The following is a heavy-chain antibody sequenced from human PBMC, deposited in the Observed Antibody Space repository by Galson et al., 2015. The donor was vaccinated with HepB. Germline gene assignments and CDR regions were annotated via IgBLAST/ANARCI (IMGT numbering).Heavy chain of an antibody. CDR2: IYSGGST. J-gene: IGHJ6*03. V-gene: IGHV3-66*01. CDR3: ARACHGCYDFWSVTPYYMDA. CDR1: GFTVSSNY. Sequence: SLRLSCAASGFTVSSNYMSWVRQAPGRGLEWVSSIYSGGSTYYADSVKSRFTITSDNSKNTLYLQINNLGAEDTAVYYCARACHGCYDFWSVTPYYMDAWGKGTTGTVSS. D-gene: IGHD3-3*01.